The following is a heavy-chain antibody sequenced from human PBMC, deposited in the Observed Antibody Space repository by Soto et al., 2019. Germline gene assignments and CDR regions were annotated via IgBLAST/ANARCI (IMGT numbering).Heavy chain of an antibody. D-gene: IGHD1-1*01. CDR2: IYPGDSDT. CDR3: SRHAGDWNPMEWFDP. CDR1: GDSFTSYW. V-gene: IGHV5-51*01. Sequence: GESLKISCKGSGDSFTSYWIGWVRQMPGKGLEWMGIIYPGDSDTRYSPSFQGQITISADKSISTAYLQWSSLKASDTAMYYCSRHAGDWNPMEWFDPWGQGTLVTVSS. J-gene: IGHJ5*02.